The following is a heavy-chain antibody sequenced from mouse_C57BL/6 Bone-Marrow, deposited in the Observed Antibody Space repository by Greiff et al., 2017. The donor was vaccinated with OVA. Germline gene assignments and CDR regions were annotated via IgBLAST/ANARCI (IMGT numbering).Heavy chain of an antibody. CDR2: IYPGSGST. J-gene: IGHJ2*01. D-gene: IGHD1-1*01. CDR1: GYTFTSYW. CDR3: ARSGATVVAMDYFDY. Sequence: QVQLQQPGAELVKPGASVKMSCKASGYTFTSYWITWVKQRPGQGLEWIGDIYPGSGSTNYNEKFKSKATLTVDTSSSTAYMQLSSLTSEDSAVYYCARSGATVVAMDYFDYWGQGTTLTVSS. V-gene: IGHV1-55*01.